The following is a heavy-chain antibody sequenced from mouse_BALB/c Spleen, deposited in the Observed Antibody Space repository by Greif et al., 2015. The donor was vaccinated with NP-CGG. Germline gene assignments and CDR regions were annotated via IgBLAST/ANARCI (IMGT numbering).Heavy chain of an antibody. D-gene: IGHD2-4*01. CDR3: ARYDCDYYAMDY. V-gene: IGHV1-80*01. J-gene: IGHJ4*01. Sequence: VKLVESGAELVRPGSSVKISCKASGYAFSSYWMNCVKQRPGQGLEWIGQIYPGDGDTNYNGKFKGKATLTADKSSSTAYMQLCSLTSEDSAVYFCARYDCDYYAMDYWGLGTSVTVSS. CDR1: GYAFSSYW. CDR2: IYPGDGDT.